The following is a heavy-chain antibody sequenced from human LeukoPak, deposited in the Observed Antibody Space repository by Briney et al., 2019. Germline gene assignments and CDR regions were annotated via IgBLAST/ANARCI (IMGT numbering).Heavy chain of an antibody. CDR1: GGSISSSSYY. J-gene: IGHJ4*02. CDR3: AGAHPVFVYFDY. D-gene: IGHD3-3*01. CDR2: IYYSGST. V-gene: IGHV4-39*07. Sequence: PSETLSLTCTVSGGSISSSSYYWGWIRQPPGKGLEWIGSIYYSGSTYYNPSLKSRVTISVDTSKNQFSLKLSSVTAADTAVYYCAGAHPVFVYFDYWGQGTLVTVSS.